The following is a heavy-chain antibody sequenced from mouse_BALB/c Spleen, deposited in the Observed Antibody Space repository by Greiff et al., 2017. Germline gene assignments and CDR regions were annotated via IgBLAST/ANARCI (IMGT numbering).Heavy chain of an antibody. Sequence: VQLQQSGPELVKPGASVKISCKASGYAFSSSWMNWVKQRPGQGLEWIGRIYPGDGDTNYNGKFKGKATLTADKSSSTAYMQLSSLTSVDSAVYFCARRGDYDGFAYWGQGTLVTVSA. CDR1: GYAFSSSW. V-gene: IGHV1-82*01. D-gene: IGHD2-4*01. CDR3: ARRGDYDGFAY. J-gene: IGHJ3*01. CDR2: IYPGDGDT.